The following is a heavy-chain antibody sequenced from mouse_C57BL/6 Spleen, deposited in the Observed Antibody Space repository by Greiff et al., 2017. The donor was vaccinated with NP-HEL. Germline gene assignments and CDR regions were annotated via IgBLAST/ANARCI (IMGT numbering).Heavy chain of an antibody. V-gene: IGHV1-82*01. D-gene: IGHD1-1*01. CDR2: IYPGDGDT. J-gene: IGHJ2*01. CDR3: ARELRSYFDY. Sequence: VQLQQSGPELVKPGASVKISCKASGYAFSSSWMNWVKQRPGKGLEWIGRIYPGDGDTNYNGKFKGKATLTADKSSSTAYMQLSRLTSEDSAVYFCARELRSYFDYWGQGTTLTVSS. CDR1: GYAFSSSW.